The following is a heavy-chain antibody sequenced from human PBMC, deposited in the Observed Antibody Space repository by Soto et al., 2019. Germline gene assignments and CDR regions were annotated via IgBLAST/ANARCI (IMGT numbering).Heavy chain of an antibody. D-gene: IGHD3-10*01. CDR3: ARVPGHKNSRGDF. V-gene: IGHV1-2*02. J-gene: IGHJ4*02. CDR1: GYTFTHYF. CDR2: INPKSGDT. Sequence: QVRLVQSGPEVRRPGASVTVSCKASGYTFTHYFIHWVRRAPGQGLEWMGYINPKSGDTHYSQPFRGRVSMTVDPSTATASVGLSSLKSDDTAVYFCARVPGHKNSRGDFWGQGTPITVSS.